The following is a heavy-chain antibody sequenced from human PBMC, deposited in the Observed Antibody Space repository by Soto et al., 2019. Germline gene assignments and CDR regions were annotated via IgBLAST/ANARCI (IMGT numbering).Heavy chain of an antibody. D-gene: IGHD3-22*01. V-gene: IGHV4-30-4*01. Sequence: PSETLSLTCSVSGDSVTSGDYYWTWVRQSPGKGLEWIGYISYSGNTAYNPSLSSRLTISLDTSKNHFSLKLHAATAADTAVYYCARGEDLNRSGYYYFQHWGQGTPVTVSS. CDR1: GDSVTSGDYY. CDR3: ARGEDLNRSGYYYFQH. CDR2: ISYSGNT. J-gene: IGHJ1*01.